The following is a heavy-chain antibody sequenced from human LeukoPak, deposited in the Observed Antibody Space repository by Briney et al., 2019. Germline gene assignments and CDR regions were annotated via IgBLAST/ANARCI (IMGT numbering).Heavy chain of an antibody. Sequence: GGSLRLSCAASGFTFSSYSMNWVRQAPGKGLEWVSAISGSGGSTYYADSVKGRFTISRDNAKNSLYLQMNSLRAEDTALYYCARVLRGSKQAFDYWGQGTLVTVSS. D-gene: IGHD3-16*01. CDR3: ARVLRGSKQAFDY. CDR2: ISGSGGST. J-gene: IGHJ4*02. V-gene: IGHV3-21*04. CDR1: GFTFSSYS.